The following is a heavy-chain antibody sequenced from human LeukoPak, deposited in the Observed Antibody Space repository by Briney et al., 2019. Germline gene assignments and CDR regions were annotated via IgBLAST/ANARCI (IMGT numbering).Heavy chain of an antibody. CDR3: ARVGEVRGSYRYNLYFDY. CDR2: IYYSGTT. Sequence: SETLSLTCTVSGGSISTYYWSWIRQPPGKGLEWIGCIYYSGTTNYNPSLKSRVTISVDTSKNQFSLKLSSVTAADTAVYYCARVGEVRGSYRYNLYFDYWGQGTLVTVSS. CDR1: GGSISTYY. V-gene: IGHV4-59*01. D-gene: IGHD3-16*02. J-gene: IGHJ4*02.